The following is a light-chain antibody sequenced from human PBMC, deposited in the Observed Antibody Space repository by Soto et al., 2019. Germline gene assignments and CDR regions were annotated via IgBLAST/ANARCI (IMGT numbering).Light chain of an antibody. J-gene: IGKJ1*01. CDR3: QQYNNWPQT. CDR1: QSFTSRS. CDR2: GAS. V-gene: IGKV3-15*01. Sequence: EIVLPQSPGPLSLSPGERSTLSCMASQSFTSRSLAWYQQKPGQAPRLLIYGASTRATGIPARFSGSGSGTEFTLTISSLQSEDFAVYYCQQYNNWPQTFGQGTKVDIK.